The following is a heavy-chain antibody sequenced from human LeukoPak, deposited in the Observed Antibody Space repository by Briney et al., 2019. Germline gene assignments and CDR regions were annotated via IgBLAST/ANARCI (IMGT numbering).Heavy chain of an antibody. Sequence: PGGSLRLSCAASGFTFSSYAMSWVRQAPGKGLEWVSAISGSGGSTYYADSVKGRFTISRDNSKNTLYLQMNSLRAEDTAVYYCANTWSGYYTGMGIDYWGQGTLVTVSS. CDR3: ANTWSGYYTGMGIDY. CDR1: GFTFSSYA. V-gene: IGHV3-23*01. CDR2: ISGSGGST. D-gene: IGHD3-3*01. J-gene: IGHJ4*02.